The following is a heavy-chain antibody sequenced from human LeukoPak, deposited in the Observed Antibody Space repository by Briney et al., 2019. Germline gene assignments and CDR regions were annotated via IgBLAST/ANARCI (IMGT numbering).Heavy chain of an antibody. V-gene: IGHV3-64*01. CDR3: AREAVAGDFDY. Sequence: GGSLRLSCAASGFTFSSYAMHWVRQAPGKGLEYVSAISSNGGSTYYANSVKGRFTISRDNSKNTLYLQMGSLRAEDMAVYYGAREAVAGDFDYWGQGTLVTVSS. J-gene: IGHJ4*02. D-gene: IGHD6-19*01. CDR2: ISSNGGST. CDR1: GFTFSSYA.